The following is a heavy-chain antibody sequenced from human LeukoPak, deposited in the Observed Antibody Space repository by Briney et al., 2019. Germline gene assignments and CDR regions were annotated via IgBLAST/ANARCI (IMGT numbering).Heavy chain of an antibody. D-gene: IGHD3-22*01. J-gene: IGHJ5*02. Sequence: SVKVPCKASGGTFSSYAISWVRQAPGQGLEWMGGIVPIFGTANYAQKFQGRVTITTDESTSTAYMELSSLRSEDTAVYYCARARSPSSGYLLRDHNWFDPWGQGTLVTVSS. CDR1: GGTFSSYA. CDR2: IVPIFGTA. CDR3: ARARSPSSGYLLRDHNWFDP. V-gene: IGHV1-69*05.